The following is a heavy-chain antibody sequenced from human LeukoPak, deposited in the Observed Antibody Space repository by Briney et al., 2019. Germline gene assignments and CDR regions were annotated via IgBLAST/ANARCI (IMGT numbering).Heavy chain of an antibody. J-gene: IGHJ4*02. CDR1: GGSVSSYF. D-gene: IGHD2-2*03. V-gene: IGHV4-59*02. CDR3: ARLDNARGAFDY. CDR2: MYYSGST. Sequence: SETLSLTCTVSGGSVSSYFCSWIRQPPGKGLEWIGYMYYSGSTNYNPSLKSRVTMSVDTSKNQFSLQLSSVIAADTAVYYCARLDNARGAFDYWGQGTLVTVSS.